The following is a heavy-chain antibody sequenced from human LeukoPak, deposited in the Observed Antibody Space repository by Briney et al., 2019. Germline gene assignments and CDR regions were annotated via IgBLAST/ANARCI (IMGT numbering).Heavy chain of an antibody. D-gene: IGHD1-1*01. CDR2: IKEDGSER. J-gene: IGHJ6*02. Sequence: PGGSLRVSCAVSGFTFHYWMAWVRQAPGKGLEWVASIKEDGSERHCADSVRDRLTIYRDNAKSSLFLQMNSLRAENTAVYFCARDMYDWTYDHYYFYGMDVWGQGTTVTVSS. CDR1: GFTFHYW. CDR3: ARDMYDWTYDHYYFYGMDV. V-gene: IGHV3-7*01.